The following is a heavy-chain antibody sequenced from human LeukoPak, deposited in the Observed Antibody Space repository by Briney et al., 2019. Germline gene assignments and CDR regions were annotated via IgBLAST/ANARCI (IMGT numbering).Heavy chain of an antibody. Sequence: SGGSLRLSCAASGFTFSSYGMHWVRQAPGKGLEWVAFIRYDGSNKYYADSVKGRFTISRDNSKNTLYLQMNSLRAEDTAVYYCEKSPRGAAAGTMDLDYWGQGTLVTVSS. V-gene: IGHV3-30*02. CDR2: IRYDGSNK. CDR1: GFTFSSYG. J-gene: IGHJ4*02. CDR3: EKSPRGAAAGTMDLDY. D-gene: IGHD6-13*01.